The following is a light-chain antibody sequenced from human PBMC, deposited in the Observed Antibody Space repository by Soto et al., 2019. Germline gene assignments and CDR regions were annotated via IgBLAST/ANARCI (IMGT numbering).Light chain of an antibody. Sequence: QPVLTQPPSASGTPGQRVTISCSGSSSNLGSNYVFWYRQFPGTAPKVLIYRNTQRPSGVPDRFSGSKSGTAASLAISGLRSEDDADYYCAAWDDGLSGWVFGGGTKLTVL. CDR2: RNT. CDR1: SSNLGSNY. V-gene: IGLV1-47*01. CDR3: AAWDDGLSGWV. J-gene: IGLJ3*02.